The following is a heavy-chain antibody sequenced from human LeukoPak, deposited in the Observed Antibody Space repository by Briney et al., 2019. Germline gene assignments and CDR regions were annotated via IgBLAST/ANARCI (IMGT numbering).Heavy chain of an antibody. CDR2: IYHSGST. D-gene: IGHD6-13*01. J-gene: IGHJ4*02. CDR1: GGSISSSNW. V-gene: IGHV4-4*02. Sequence: SETLSLTCAVSGGSISSSNWWSWVRQPLGKGLEWIGEIYHSGSTNYNPSLKSRVTISVDKSKNQFSLKLSSVTAADTAVYYCARDNGSSSWPTHDYWGQGTLVTVSS. CDR3: ARDNGSSSWPTHDY.